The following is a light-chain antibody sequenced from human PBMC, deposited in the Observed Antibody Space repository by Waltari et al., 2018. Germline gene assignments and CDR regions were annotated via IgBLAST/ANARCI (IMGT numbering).Light chain of an antibody. Sequence: DIVMTQSPDSLAVSLGERATINCKSSQNLLYSSNNKNYLAWYQQKPGQPPKLLIYWASTREFGVPDRFSGSGSETDFTLTISSLQAEDVAVYYCQQYYTTPSYTFGQGTKLEIK. CDR3: QQYYTTPSYT. J-gene: IGKJ2*01. V-gene: IGKV4-1*01. CDR2: WAS. CDR1: QNLLYSSNNKNY.